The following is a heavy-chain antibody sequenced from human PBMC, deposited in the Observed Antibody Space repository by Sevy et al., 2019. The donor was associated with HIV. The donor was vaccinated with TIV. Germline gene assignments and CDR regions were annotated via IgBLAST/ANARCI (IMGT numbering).Heavy chain of an antibody. D-gene: IGHD2-21*01. Sequence: GGSLRLSCAASGFTFSSYTMHWVRQAPGKGLEWAALISYDGSDKYYGDSVKGRFTISRDNSKNTLYLQMNSLTPGDTAVYYCARDRYAGPNMSYLDYWAQGTLVTVSS. V-gene: IGHV3-30*04. J-gene: IGHJ4*02. CDR2: ISYDGSDK. CDR3: ARDRYAGPNMSYLDY. CDR1: GFTFSSYT.